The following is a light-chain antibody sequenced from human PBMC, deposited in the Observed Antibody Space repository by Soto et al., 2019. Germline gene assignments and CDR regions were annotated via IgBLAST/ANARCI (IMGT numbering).Light chain of an antibody. J-gene: IGLJ1*01. CDR3: SSYTDTYTFV. Sequence: QSVLTQPASVSGSPGQSITISCTGTSTDIGGYDYVSWYQHHPSKAPKLLIYEVSNRPLGVSNRFAGSKSDNTASLTISGLQTEDEADYYCSSYTDTYTFVFGTGTKVTV. CDR2: EVS. V-gene: IGLV2-14*01. CDR1: STDIGGYDY.